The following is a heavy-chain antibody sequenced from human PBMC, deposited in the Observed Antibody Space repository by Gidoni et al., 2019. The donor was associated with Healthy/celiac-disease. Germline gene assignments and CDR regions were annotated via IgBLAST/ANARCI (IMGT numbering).Heavy chain of an antibody. CDR3: ARGRNDYGDYVAGYYFDY. D-gene: IGHD4-17*01. Sequence: QVQLVESGGGVVQPGRSLRLSCAASGFTFSSYGMHWVRQAPGKGLEWVAVIWYDGSNKYYADSVQGRFTISRDNSKNTLYLQMNSLRAEDTAVYYCARGRNDYGDYVAGYYFDYWGQGTLVTVSS. CDR2: IWYDGSNK. V-gene: IGHV3-33*01. J-gene: IGHJ4*02. CDR1: GFTFSSYG.